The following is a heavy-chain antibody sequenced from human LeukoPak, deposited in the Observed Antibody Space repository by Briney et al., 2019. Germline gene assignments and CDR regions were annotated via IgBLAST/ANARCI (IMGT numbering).Heavy chain of an antibody. CDR2: ISGYNGNT. J-gene: IGHJ6*02. V-gene: IGHV1-18*01. CDR1: GYIFTSSG. D-gene: IGHD2-21*02. Sequence: ASVKVSCKASGYIFTSSGISWVRQAPGQGLEWIGWISGYNGNTNYAQKVQGRVTMTTDTSTRTAYMELRSLRSYDTAVYCCAIEAYDDDIGYCQVQYYYYGIDVWGQGTTVTVSS. CDR3: AIEAYDDDIGYCQVQYYYYGIDV.